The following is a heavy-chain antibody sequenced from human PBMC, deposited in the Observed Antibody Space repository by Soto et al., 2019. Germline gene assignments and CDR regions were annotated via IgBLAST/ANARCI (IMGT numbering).Heavy chain of an antibody. Sequence: SETLSLTCTVSGGSISSYYWSWIRQPPGKGLEWIGYIYYSGSTNYNPSLKSRVTISVDTSKNQFSLKLSSVTAADTAVYYCARLELELRGFDYWGQGTLVTVSS. CDR1: GGSISSYY. V-gene: IGHV4-59*08. CDR3: ARLELELRGFDY. D-gene: IGHD1-7*01. J-gene: IGHJ4*02. CDR2: IYYSGST.